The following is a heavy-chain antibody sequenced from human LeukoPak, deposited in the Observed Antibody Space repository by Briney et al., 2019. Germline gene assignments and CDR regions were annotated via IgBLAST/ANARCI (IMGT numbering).Heavy chain of an antibody. CDR2: IYHSGST. Sequence: SETLSLTCTVSGGSISSGGYYWSWIRQPPGKGLEWIGYIYHSGSTYYNPSLKSRVTISVDRSKNQFSLKLSSVTAADTAVYYCARSHSSNNWFDPWGQGTLVTVSS. CDR3: ARSHSSNNWFDP. V-gene: IGHV4-30-2*01. D-gene: IGHD2-15*01. J-gene: IGHJ5*02. CDR1: GGSISSGGYY.